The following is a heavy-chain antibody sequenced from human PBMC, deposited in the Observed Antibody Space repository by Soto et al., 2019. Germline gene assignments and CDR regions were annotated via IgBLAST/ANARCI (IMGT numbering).Heavy chain of an antibody. CDR1: GYTFTSYT. CDR2: INAGNGNT. V-gene: IGHV1-3*05. D-gene: IGHD6-19*01. Sequence: QVQLVQSGAEEKKPGASVKVSCKASGYTFTSYTMHWVHQAPGQSLEWMGWINAGNGNTKYSQKFQGRVTITRGTSASTAYMELSSLRSEDTAVYYCARAVAVPADFDYWGQATLVTVSS. J-gene: IGHJ4*01. CDR3: ARAVAVPADFDY.